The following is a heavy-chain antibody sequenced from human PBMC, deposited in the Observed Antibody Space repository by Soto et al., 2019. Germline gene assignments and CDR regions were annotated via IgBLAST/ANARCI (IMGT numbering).Heavy chain of an antibody. CDR2: IYYSGST. CDR1: GGSFSGYY. CDR3: ARDCGYSGYDNYFDY. Sequence: TLSLTCAVYGGSFSGYYWSWIRQHPGKGLEWIGYIYYSGSTYYNPSLKSRVTISVDTSKNQFSLKLSSVTAADTAVYYCARDCGYSGYDNYFDYWGQGTLVTVSS. V-gene: IGHV4-31*11. J-gene: IGHJ4*02. D-gene: IGHD5-12*01.